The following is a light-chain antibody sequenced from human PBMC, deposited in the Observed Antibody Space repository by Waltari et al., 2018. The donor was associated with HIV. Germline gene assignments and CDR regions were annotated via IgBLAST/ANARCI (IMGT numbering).Light chain of an antibody. CDR2: DVS. Sequence: QYALTPPASPGQSITLSCTGTSSDVGGYNYVYCYQQHQVKAPKLMIYDVSNRPSGVSNRFSGSKSGNTASLTISGLQAEDEADYYCSSYTSSSTLEVFGGGTKLTVL. CDR1: SSDVGGYNY. J-gene: IGLJ3*02. V-gene: IGLV2-14*03. CDR3: SSYTSSSTLEV.